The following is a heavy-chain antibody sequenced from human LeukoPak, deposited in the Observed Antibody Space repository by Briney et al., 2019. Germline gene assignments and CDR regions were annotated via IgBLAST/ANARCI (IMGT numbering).Heavy chain of an antibody. CDR3: ARLGSSWSTPTLFDY. D-gene: IGHD6-13*01. J-gene: IGHJ4*01. Sequence: PSETLSLTCAVSGYSITSGYYWGWIRQPPGKGLEWVGSIYHSGSTYYNPSLKSRVTISVDIFKNHFSLKLSSVTAADTAVYYCARLGSSWSTPTLFDYWGHGTLVTVPS. CDR2: IYHSGST. V-gene: IGHV4-38-2*01. CDR1: GYSITSGYY.